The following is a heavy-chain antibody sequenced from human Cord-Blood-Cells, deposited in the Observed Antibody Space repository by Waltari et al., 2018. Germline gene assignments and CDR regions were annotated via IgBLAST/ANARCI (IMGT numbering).Heavy chain of an antibody. CDR2: IYYSGST. D-gene: IGHD6-6*01. V-gene: IGHV4-30-4*08. CDR3: ARDKPYSSSSRYGMDV. CDR1: GGSISSGDYY. Sequence: QVQLQESGPGLVKPSQTLSLTCTVSGGSISSGDYYWSWIRQPPGKGLEWIGYIYYSGSTYDNPSLKRRVTISVDTSKNQFSRKLSSVTAADTAVYYCARDKPYSSSSRYGMDVWGQGTTVTVSS. J-gene: IGHJ6*02.